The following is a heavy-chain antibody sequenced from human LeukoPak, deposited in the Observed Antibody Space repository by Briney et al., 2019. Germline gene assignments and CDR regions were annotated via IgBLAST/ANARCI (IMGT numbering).Heavy chain of an antibody. CDR3: ARKRSPGAFDI. Sequence: PGGSLRLSCAASGFTFSSYSMNWVRQAPGKGLEWVSSISSSSSYIYYADSVKGRSTISRDNAKNSLYPQMNSLRAEDTVVYYCARKRSPGAFDIWGQGTMVTVSS. CDR1: GFTFSSYS. V-gene: IGHV3-21*01. J-gene: IGHJ3*02. CDR2: ISSSSSYI.